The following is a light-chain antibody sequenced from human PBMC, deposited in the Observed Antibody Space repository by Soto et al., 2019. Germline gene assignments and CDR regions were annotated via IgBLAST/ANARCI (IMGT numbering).Light chain of an antibody. Sequence: QSALTQPASVSGCPGQSITISCTGTGSDVGGYNYVSWYQQYPGKAPKLMIYDVTNRPSGVSNRFSGSKSGNTAALIIFGLQAEDEADYYCCSYTSSSTYVFGTGTKLTVL. CDR2: DVT. CDR3: CSYTSSSTYV. J-gene: IGLJ1*01. V-gene: IGLV2-14*01. CDR1: GSDVGGYNY.